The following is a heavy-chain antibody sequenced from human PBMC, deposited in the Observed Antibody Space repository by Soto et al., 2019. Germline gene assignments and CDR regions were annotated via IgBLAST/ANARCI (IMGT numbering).Heavy chain of an antibody. CDR2: ISSSGYTI. D-gene: IGHD4-4*01. V-gene: IGHV3-11*01. CDR3: ARDGKRFNYSRYDYYNFYMDV. Sequence: QVQLVESGGGLVKPGGSLRLSCEASGFTFSDYYMSWIRQAPGKGLEWVSYISSSGYTIYYADSVKGRFTMSRDNAKNSLNLQMDSLRAEDTAVYYCARDGKRFNYSRYDYYNFYMDVWGKGTTVTVSS. CDR1: GFTFSDYY. J-gene: IGHJ6*03.